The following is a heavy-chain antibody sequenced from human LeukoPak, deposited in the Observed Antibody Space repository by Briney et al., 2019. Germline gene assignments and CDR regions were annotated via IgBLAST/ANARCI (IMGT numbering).Heavy chain of an antibody. V-gene: IGHV4-59*08. CDR2: IYYSGSI. CDR3: ARSRGYSYGTTFLDY. CDR1: GGSISTYY. Sequence: SETLSLTCTVSGGSISTYYWSWIRQPPGKGLEWIGYIYYSGSINYNPSLKSRVTISVDTSKNKFSLKLSSVTAADTAVYYCARSRGYSYGTTFLDYWGQGTLVTVSS. J-gene: IGHJ4*02. D-gene: IGHD5-18*01.